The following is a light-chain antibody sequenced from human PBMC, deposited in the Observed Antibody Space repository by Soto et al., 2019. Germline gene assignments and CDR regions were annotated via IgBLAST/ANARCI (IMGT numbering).Light chain of an antibody. CDR1: QSISSW. CDR3: QQYNSYPYT. V-gene: IGKV1-5*03. CDR2: KAS. Sequence: DVQMTQSPSTLSASVGDRVTITCRASQSISSWLAWYQQKPGKAPKLLIYKASSLESGVPSRFSGSGSGTEFTLTISSLQPDDFATYYCQQYNSYPYTFGQGTRLEIK. J-gene: IGKJ5*01.